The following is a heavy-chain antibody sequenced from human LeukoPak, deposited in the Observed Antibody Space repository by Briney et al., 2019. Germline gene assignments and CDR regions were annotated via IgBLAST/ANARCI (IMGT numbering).Heavy chain of an antibody. J-gene: IGHJ5*02. CDR2: MNPNSGNT. Sequence: GASVKVSCKASGYTFTSYDINWVRQATGQGLEWMGWMNPNSGNTDYAQKFQGRVTITRKTSISTAYMELSSLRSEDTAVYYCASGGYDYVWGSYRFPFDPWGQGTLVTVSS. V-gene: IGHV1-8*03. CDR3: ASGGYDYVWGSYRFPFDP. CDR1: GYTFTSYD. D-gene: IGHD3-16*02.